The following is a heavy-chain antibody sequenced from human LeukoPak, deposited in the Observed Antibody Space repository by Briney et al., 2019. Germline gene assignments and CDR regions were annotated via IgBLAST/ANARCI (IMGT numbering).Heavy chain of an antibody. Sequence: KPSETLSLTCAVYGGSFSGYYWSWIRQPPGKGLEWIGEINHSGSTNYNPSLKSRVTISVDTSKNQFSLKLSSVTAADTAVYYCAREGSGYSFDYWGQGTLVTVSS. CDR1: GGSFSGYY. D-gene: IGHD3-22*01. J-gene: IGHJ4*02. CDR3: AREGSGYSFDY. CDR2: INHSGST. V-gene: IGHV4-34*01.